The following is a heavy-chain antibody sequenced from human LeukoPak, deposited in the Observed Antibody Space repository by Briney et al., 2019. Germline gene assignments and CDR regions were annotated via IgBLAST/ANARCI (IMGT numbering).Heavy chain of an antibody. CDR1: GYTFTSYD. CDR3: ASLFCSSTSCSYNWFDP. J-gene: IGHJ5*02. D-gene: IGHD2-2*01. Sequence: ALVKVSCKASGYTFTSYDINWVRQAPGQGLEWMGWMNPNSGNTGYAQKFQGRVTMTRNTSISTAYMELSSLRSEDTAVYYCASLFCSSTSCSYNWFDPWGQGTLVTVSS. V-gene: IGHV1-8*01. CDR2: MNPNSGNT.